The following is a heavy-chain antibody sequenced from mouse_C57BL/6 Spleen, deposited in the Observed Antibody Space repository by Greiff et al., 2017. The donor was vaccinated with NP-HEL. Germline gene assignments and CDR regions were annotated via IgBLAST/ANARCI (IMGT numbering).Heavy chain of an antibody. J-gene: IGHJ4*01. CDR3: ASTTVEFYYAMDY. V-gene: IGHV5-6*01. Sequence: EVKLQESGGDLVKPGGSLKLSCAASGFTFSSYGMSWVRQTPDKRLEWVATISSGGSYTYYPDSVKGRFTISRDNAKNTLYLQMSSLKSEDTAMYYCASTTVEFYYAMDYWGQGPSVTVSS. D-gene: IGHD1-1*01. CDR1: GFTFSSYG. CDR2: ISSGGSYT.